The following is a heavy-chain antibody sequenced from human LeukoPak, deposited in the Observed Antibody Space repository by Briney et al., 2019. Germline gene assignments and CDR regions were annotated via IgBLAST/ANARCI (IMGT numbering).Heavy chain of an antibody. Sequence: ASVKVSCKASGYTFTSYAMHWVRQAPGQRLEWMGWINAGNGNTKYSQKFQGRVTITTDESTSTAYMELSSLRSEDTAVYYCARGPQGAFDIWGQGTMVTVSS. J-gene: IGHJ3*02. CDR3: ARGPQGAFDI. V-gene: IGHV1-3*01. CDR1: GYTFTSYA. CDR2: INAGNGNT.